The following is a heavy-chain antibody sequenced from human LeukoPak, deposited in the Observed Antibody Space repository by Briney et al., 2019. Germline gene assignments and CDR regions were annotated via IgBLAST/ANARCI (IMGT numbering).Heavy chain of an antibody. CDR2: INHSGST. CDR3: ARGGGDGYTQGYYMGV. V-gene: IGHV4-34*01. J-gene: IGHJ6*03. CDR1: VGSFSGYY. D-gene: IGHD5-24*01. Sequence: MTSETLSLTCAVYVGSFSGYYWSWIRQPPGKGLEWIGEINHSGSTNYNPSLKSRVTISVDTSKNQFSLKLSSVTAADTAVYYCARGGGDGYTQGYYMGVWAKGTTVTVSS.